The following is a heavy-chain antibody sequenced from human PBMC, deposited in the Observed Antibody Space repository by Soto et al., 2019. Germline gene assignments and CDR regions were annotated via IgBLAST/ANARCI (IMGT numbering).Heavy chain of an antibody. Sequence: GGSLRLSCAASGFTFSSYSMNWVRQAPGKGLEWVSYISSSSSTIYYADSVKGRFTISRDNAKNSLYLQMNSLRDEDTAVYYCASIDSSASGDAFDIWGQGTMVTVSS. CDR2: ISSSSSTI. CDR1: GFTFSSYS. V-gene: IGHV3-48*02. D-gene: IGHD6-6*01. J-gene: IGHJ3*02. CDR3: ASIDSSASGDAFDI.